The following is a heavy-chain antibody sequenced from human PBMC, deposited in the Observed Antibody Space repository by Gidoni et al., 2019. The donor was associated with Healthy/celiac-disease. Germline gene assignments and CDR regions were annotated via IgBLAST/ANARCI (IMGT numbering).Heavy chain of an antibody. Sequence: EVQLVESGGGLVQPGGSLRLSCAASGFTFSSYWMSWVRQAPGKGLEWVANIKQDGSEKYYVDSVKGRFTISRDNAKNSLYLQMNSLRAEDTAVYYCARRGVAELYYYYMDVWGKGTTVTVSS. V-gene: IGHV3-7*03. CDR3: ARRGVAELYYYYMDV. D-gene: IGHD3-3*01. CDR1: GFTFSSYW. J-gene: IGHJ6*03. CDR2: IKQDGSEK.